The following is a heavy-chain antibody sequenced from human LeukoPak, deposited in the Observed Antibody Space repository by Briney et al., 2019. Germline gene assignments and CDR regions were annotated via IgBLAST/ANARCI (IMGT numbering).Heavy chain of an antibody. D-gene: IGHD2-2*01. J-gene: IGHJ4*02. Sequence: GGSLRLSCAASGFTFSSYSMNWVRQAPGEGLEWVSSISSSSSYIYYADSVKGRFTISRDNAKNSLYLQMNSLRAEDTAVYYCASSYCSSTSCFGGQGTLVTVSS. CDR3: ASSYCSSTSCF. V-gene: IGHV3-21*01. CDR2: ISSSSSYI. CDR1: GFTFSSYS.